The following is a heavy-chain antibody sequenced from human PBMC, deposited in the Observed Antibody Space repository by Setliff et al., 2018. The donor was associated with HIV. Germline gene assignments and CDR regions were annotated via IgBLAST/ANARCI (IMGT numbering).Heavy chain of an antibody. Sequence: GEALKITCKGFGHSFSDNWIGWVRQMPGKGLEWMGIIYPDDSATRYSPSFQGQVTISADKSINTAYLRWRSLRASDTAIYFCAKHGFERKSPYNWFDSWGQGTLVTVSS. CDR3: AKHGFERKSPYNWFDS. CDR1: GHSFSDNW. D-gene: IGHD3-16*01. CDR2: IYPDDSAT. J-gene: IGHJ5*01. V-gene: IGHV5-51*01.